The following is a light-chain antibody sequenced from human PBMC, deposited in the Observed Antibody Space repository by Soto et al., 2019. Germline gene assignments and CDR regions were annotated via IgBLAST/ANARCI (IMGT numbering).Light chain of an antibody. Sequence: QSVLTQPASVSGSPGQSITISCTGTSSDVGGYNYVSWYQQHPGKAPKLMIYEVSNRPSGVSNRFSGSKSGTAASLTISGLQTEDEADYFCFSFTTDWTHVFGNGTKVTVL. CDR1: SSDVGGYNY. J-gene: IGLJ1*01. V-gene: IGLV2-14*01. CDR2: EVS. CDR3: FSFTTDWTHV.